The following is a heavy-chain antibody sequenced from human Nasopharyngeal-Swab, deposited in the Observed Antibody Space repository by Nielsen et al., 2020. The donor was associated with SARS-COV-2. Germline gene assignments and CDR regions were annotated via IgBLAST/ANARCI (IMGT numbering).Heavy chain of an antibody. J-gene: IGHJ4*02. V-gene: IGHV3-11*01. CDR1: GFTFSDYY. CDR2: ISSSGSTI. CDR3: ARESWYSSSPLSPGDY. D-gene: IGHD6-6*01. Sequence: GESLKISCAASGFTFSDYYMSWIRQAPGKGLEWVSYISSSGSTIYYADSVKGRFTISRDNAKTSLYLQMNSLRAEDTAVYYCARESWYSSSPLSPGDYWGQGTLVTVSS.